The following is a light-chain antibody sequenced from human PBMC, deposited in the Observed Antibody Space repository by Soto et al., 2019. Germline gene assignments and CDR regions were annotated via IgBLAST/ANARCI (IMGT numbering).Light chain of an antibody. CDR2: DTS. J-gene: IGKJ4*01. CDR3: QRYSNWVLT. V-gene: IGKV3D-15*01. CDR1: RSAGNN. Sequence: IVMTQSPATLSVSLGERVTLSCRASRSAGNNLAWYKQRVGQDPRLVIFDTSTMATGIPARFSGSGSETEFTLTINSLQAEDFAVYYCQRYSNWVLTFGGGTKVEIK.